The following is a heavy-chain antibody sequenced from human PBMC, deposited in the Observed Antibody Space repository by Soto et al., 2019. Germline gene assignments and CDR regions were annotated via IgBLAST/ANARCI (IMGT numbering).Heavy chain of an antibody. CDR3: ARDSSGCYVDY. CDR2: ISSSSSYT. CDR1: GFTFSDYY. Sequence: QVQLVESGGGLVKPGGSLRLSCAASGFTFSDYYMSWIRQAPGKGLEWVSYISSSSSYTNYADSLKGRFTISRDNAKNSLYLQMNSLRAEDTAVYYCARDSSGCYVDYWGQGTLVTVSS. V-gene: IGHV3-11*06. J-gene: IGHJ4*02. D-gene: IGHD6-19*01.